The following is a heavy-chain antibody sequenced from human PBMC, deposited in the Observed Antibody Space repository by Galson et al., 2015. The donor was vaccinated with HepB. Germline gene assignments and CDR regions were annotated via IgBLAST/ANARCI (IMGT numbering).Heavy chain of an antibody. J-gene: IGHJ4*02. CDR3: ARTYGSGTQIDY. Sequence: SLRLSCAASGFTFSSYAIHWVRQAPGKGLEWVAVISYDGSNKYYADSVKGRFTISRDNSKNTLYLQMNSLRAEDTAVYYCARTYGSGTQIDYWGQGTLVTVSS. CDR1: GFTFSSYA. V-gene: IGHV3-30*04. D-gene: IGHD3-10*01. CDR2: ISYDGSNK.